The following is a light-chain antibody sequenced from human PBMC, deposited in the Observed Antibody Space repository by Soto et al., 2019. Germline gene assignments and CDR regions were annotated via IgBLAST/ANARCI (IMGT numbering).Light chain of an antibody. CDR3: QQYGSSSYT. J-gene: IGKJ2*01. Sequence: ENVMKQSPGTLSLSPGERATLSCRASQSVSSTYLAWYQHKPGQPPRLRIYGASSRATGIPDRFSGSGSGTDFTLTISRLEPEDFARYDCQQYGSSSYTFGQGTKLEIK. V-gene: IGKV3-20*01. CDR1: QSVSSTY. CDR2: GAS.